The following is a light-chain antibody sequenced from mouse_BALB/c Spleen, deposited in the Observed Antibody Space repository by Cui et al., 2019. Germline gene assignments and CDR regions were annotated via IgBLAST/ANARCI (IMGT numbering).Light chain of an antibody. CDR2: WAS. CDR3: QQYSSYPYT. V-gene: IGKV6-23*01. CDR1: QDWGTA. Sequence: DIVMTQSNKFMSTSGGDRVSITCKASQDWGTAVAWDQQKPGQSAKLLIYWASTLRTGIPDPFTVSGSGTDFTLTINNVQSEDLADYFCQQYSSYPYTFGGGTKLEIK. J-gene: IGKJ2*01.